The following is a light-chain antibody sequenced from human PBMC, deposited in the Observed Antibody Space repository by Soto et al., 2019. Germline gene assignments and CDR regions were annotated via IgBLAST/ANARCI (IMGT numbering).Light chain of an antibody. CDR1: NSDIGSYNL. V-gene: IGLV2-23*02. Sequence: QSALNQPASVSGSPGQSITISCTGSNSDIGSYNLVSWYQHHPGKAPKLMISEVIKRPSGVSNRFSGSKSGNTASLTISGLQAEDEADYYCCSYAGSSIFVFGGGTKVTVL. CDR3: CSYAGSSIFV. CDR2: EVI. J-gene: IGLJ2*01.